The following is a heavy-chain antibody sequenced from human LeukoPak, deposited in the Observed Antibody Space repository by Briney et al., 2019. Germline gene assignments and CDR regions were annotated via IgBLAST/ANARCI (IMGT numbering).Heavy chain of an antibody. CDR1: GYTFTSYG. CDR3: ARDLGTAMVPYFDY. V-gene: IGHV1-18*04. Sequence: GASVKVSCKASGYTFTSYGISWVRQAPGQGLERMGWISAYNGNTNYAQKLQGRVTMTTDTSTSTAYMELRSLRSDDTAVYYCARDLGTAMVPYFDYWGQGTLVTVSS. CDR2: ISAYNGNT. D-gene: IGHD5-18*01. J-gene: IGHJ4*02.